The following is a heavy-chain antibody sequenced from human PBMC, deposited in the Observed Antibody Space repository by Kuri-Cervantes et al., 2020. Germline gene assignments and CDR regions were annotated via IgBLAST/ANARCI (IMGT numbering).Heavy chain of an antibody. CDR1: GYTFTSYY. Sequence: ASEKVSCKASGYTFTSYYIHWVRQAPGQGLEWMGIINPSGGSTNYAQKFQGRVTMTRDTSTSTVYMELSRLRSDDTAVYYCVRRTPDWRIDYWGQGTLVTVSS. CDR2: INPSGGST. D-gene: IGHD3-3*01. V-gene: IGHV1-46*01. CDR3: VRRTPDWRIDY. J-gene: IGHJ4*02.